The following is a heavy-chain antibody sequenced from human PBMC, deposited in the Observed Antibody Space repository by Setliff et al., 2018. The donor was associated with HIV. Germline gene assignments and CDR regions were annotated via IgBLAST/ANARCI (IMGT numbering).Heavy chain of an antibody. CDR3: AKERGDGYGYYFHY. CDR1: GFTFSSYA. V-gene: IGHV3-23*01. Sequence: QPGGSLRLSCASSGFTFSSYAMTWVRQAPGKGLECVAVISGSGGDTYYADSVKGRFVISRDNAKNSLYLQMNSLRAEDTAVYYCAKERGDGYGYYFHYWGQGTLVTVSS. CDR2: ISGSGGDT. J-gene: IGHJ4*02. D-gene: IGHD5-12*01.